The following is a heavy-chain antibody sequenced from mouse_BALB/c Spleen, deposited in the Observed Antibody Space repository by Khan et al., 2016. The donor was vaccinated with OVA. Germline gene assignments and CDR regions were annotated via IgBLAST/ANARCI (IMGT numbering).Heavy chain of an antibody. Sequence: EVELVESGGGLVRPGGSLKLSCAASGFSFSSYSMSWVRQTPEKRLEWVATISSGGSYTYYPDSVKGRFTISRDNAKNTLYLQMSSLKSEDTAMYYCKISRDYCGSNHYIDYWGQGTTVTVSS. CDR2: ISSGGSYT. CDR3: KISRDYCGSNHYIDY. J-gene: IGHJ2*01. CDR1: GFSFSSYS. D-gene: IGHD1-1*01. V-gene: IGHV5-6-4*01.